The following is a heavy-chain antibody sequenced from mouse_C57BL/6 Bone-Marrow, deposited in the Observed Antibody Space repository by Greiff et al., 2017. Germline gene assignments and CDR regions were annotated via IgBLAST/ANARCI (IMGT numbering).Heavy chain of an antibody. CDR2: IYPGGGYT. CDR3: ARVGDGYPVYFDY. V-gene: IGHV1-63*01. J-gene: IGHJ2*01. Sequence: QVQLQQSGAELVRPGTSVKMSCKASGYTFTNYWIGWAKQRPGHGLEWIGDIYPGGGYTNYNEKFKGKATLTADKSSRTAYMQFSSLTSEDSAIYYCARVGDGYPVYFDYWGQGTTLTVSS. CDR1: GYTFTNYW. D-gene: IGHD2-3*01.